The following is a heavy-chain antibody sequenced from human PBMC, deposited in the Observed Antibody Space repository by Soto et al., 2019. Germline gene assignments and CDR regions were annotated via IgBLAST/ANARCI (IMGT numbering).Heavy chain of an antibody. J-gene: IGHJ5*02. CDR1: GGTFSSYT. CDR3: ARDRGDIVVVVAAPGWFDP. D-gene: IGHD2-15*01. Sequence: QVQLVQSGAEVKKPGSSVKVSCKASGGTFSSYTISWVRQAPGQGLEWMGRIIPILGIANYAQKFQGRVTITADKSTSTAYMELSSLRSEDTAVYYCARDRGDIVVVVAAPGWFDPWGQGTLVTVSS. V-gene: IGHV1-69*08. CDR2: IIPILGIA.